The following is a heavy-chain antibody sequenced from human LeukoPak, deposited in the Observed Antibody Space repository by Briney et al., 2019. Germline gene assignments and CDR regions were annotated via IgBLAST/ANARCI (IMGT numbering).Heavy chain of an antibody. CDR1: GDSVSSNSAT. J-gene: IGHJ3*02. D-gene: IGHD4-11*01. V-gene: IGHV6-1*01. Sequence: SETLSLTCAISGDSVSSNSATWNWIRQSPSRGLEWLGRTYYRSKWYNDYAISVESRITINPDTSKNQFSLQLNSVTPEDTAVYYCARGTTRMLDIWGQGTMVAVSS. CDR3: ARGTTRMLDI. CDR2: TYYRSKWYN.